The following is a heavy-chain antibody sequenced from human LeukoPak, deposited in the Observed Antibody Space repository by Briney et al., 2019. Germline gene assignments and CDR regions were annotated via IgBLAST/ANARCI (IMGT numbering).Heavy chain of an antibody. Sequence: PGGSLRLSCVASGFTFNAYGIHWLRQAPGKGLEWVAGISNDGSSKDYADSVKSRFTISRDNSKNTMYLQMNSLRAEDTAVYYCAKAAYCTSTSCHFSGYAQRPLDSWGQGTLVTVSS. CDR3: AKAAYCTSTSCHFSGYAQRPLDS. CDR1: GFTFNAYG. V-gene: IGHV3-30*18. J-gene: IGHJ4*02. CDR2: ISNDGSSK. D-gene: IGHD2-2*01.